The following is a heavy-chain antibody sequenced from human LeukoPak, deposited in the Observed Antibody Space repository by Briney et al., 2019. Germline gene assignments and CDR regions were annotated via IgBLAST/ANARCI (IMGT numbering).Heavy chain of an antibody. CDR1: GGTFSSYA. CDR2: IIPILGIA. V-gene: IGHV1-69*04. D-gene: IGHD5-18*01. J-gene: IGHJ6*02. Sequence: ASVKVSCKASGGTFSSYAISWVRQAPGQGLEWMGRIIPILGIANYAQKFQGRVTITADKSTSTAYMELSSLRSEDTAVYYCARDLAGGYSYELRGILAARQHYYYYYGMDVWGQGTTVTVSS. CDR3: ARDLAGGYSYELRGILAARQHYYYYYGMDV.